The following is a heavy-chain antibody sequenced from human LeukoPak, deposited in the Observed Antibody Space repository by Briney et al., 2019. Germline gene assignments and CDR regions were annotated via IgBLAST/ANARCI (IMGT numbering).Heavy chain of an antibody. CDR3: ARVRYSSGWYIAFDM. V-gene: IGHV1-46*01. Sequence: GASVKVSCKASEYTFTDYYMHWVRQAPGQGLEWMGIIHPSGGSTTYAQKFQGRVTMTRDTSTRTVYMELSSLRSEDTAMYYCARVRYSSGWYIAFDMWGQGTMVTVSS. CDR2: IHPSGGST. D-gene: IGHD6-19*01. J-gene: IGHJ3*02. CDR1: EYTFTDYY.